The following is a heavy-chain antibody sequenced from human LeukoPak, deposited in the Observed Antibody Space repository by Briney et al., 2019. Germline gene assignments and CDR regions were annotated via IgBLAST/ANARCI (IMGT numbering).Heavy chain of an antibody. CDR3: ERKAYALDV. D-gene: IGHD3-16*01. Sequence: GGSLRLSCAPSGFIFSSYWMSWVRQAPGKGLEWVANIKQDGSERYYVDSVKGRFTISRDNAKNSLYLQMNSLRAEDTAVYYCERKAYALDVWGKGTTVTVSS. V-gene: IGHV3-7*03. CDR1: GFIFSSYW. CDR2: IKQDGSER. J-gene: IGHJ6*04.